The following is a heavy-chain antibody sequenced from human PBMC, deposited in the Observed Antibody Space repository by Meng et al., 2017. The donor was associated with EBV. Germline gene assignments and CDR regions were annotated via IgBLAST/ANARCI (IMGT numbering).Heavy chain of an antibody. CDR2: ISYDGSNK. V-gene: IGHV3-30-3*01. CDR3: AGGQQWLRSPYFDY. J-gene: IGHJ4*02. Sequence: VQVRGAWGRVAHAERPLRLSGTSSGSTCSSNGMNWVRQVPGKGLEWVAFISYDGSNKYYADSVKGRFTISRDNSKNTLYLQMNSLRAEDTAVYYCAGGQQWLRSPYFDYWGQGTLVTVSS. CDR1: GSTCSSNG. D-gene: IGHD5-12*01.